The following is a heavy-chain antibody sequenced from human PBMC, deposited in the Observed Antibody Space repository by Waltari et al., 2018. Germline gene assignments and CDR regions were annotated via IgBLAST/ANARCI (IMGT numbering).Heavy chain of an antibody. CDR2: MNPKSGNS. CDR1: GYTFTTYD. V-gene: IGHV1-8*02. J-gene: IGHJ5*02. CDR3: ARAPAPFDLWNSYYSWLDP. Sequence: QVQLVQSGAEVKKPGASVKVSCKSSGYTFTTYDINWVRQAPGQGLGWMGVMNPKSGNSGYAQKFQGRVTMTRDASISTAFMELSSLTSDDTAVYYCARAPAPFDLWNSYYSWLDPWGQGTLVTVSS. D-gene: IGHD3-3*01.